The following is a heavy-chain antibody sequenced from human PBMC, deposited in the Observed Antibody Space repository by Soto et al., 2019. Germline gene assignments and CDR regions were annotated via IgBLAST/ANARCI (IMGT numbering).Heavy chain of an antibody. V-gene: IGHV2-5*02. CDR1: GFSLTSRGVG. J-gene: IGHJ5*01. CDR3: AYNDDSGSGPRLGWFDP. CDR2: IYWDDDK. D-gene: IGHD3-10*01. Sequence: QITLKESGPTLVKPTQTLTLTCTFSGFSLTSRGVGVGWIRQPPGEAPEWLGHIYWDDDKWYSPSLESRLTITTDASENQVVLTLTNMDPTDTATYYCAYNDDSGSGPRLGWFDPWGQGILVSVSS.